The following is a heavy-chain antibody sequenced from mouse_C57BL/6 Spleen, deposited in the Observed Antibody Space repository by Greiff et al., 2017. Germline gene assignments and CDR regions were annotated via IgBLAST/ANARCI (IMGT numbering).Heavy chain of an antibody. CDR1: GYTFTDYE. CDR2: IDPETGGT. J-gene: IGHJ2*01. V-gene: IGHV1-15*01. D-gene: IGHD1-1*01. Sequence: QVQLQQSGAELVRPGASVTLSCKASGYTFTDYEMHWVKQTPVHGLEWIGAIDPETGGTAYNQKFKGKAILTADKSSSTAYMELRRLTSEDSAVYYCTRWEDYYGSNDWGQGTTLTVSS. CDR3: TRWEDYYGSND.